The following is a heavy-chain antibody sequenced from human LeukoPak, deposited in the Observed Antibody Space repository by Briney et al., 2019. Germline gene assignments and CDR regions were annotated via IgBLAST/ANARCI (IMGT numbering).Heavy chain of an antibody. CDR3: ARVGVYYDILTGYRPLYYMDV. Sequence: ASVKASCKASGGTFSSYAISWVRQAPGQGLEWMGGVIPIFGTANYAQKFQGRVTITADESTSTAYMELSSLRSEDTAVYYCARVGVYYDILTGYRPLYYMDVWGKGTTVTVSS. J-gene: IGHJ6*03. V-gene: IGHV1-69*13. CDR2: VIPIFGTA. CDR1: GGTFSSYA. D-gene: IGHD3-9*01.